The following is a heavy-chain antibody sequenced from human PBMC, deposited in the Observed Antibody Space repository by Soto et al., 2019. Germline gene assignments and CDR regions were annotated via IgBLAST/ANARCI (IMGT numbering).Heavy chain of an antibody. CDR1: GFTFSSYA. J-gene: IGHJ4*01. D-gene: IGHD3-10*01. CDR3: SPWELGV. Sequence: GSLRLSCAASGFTFSSYAMSWVRQAPGKGLEWVSYISGSSGRTYYADSVKGRFTISGDNAKNSLYLQMNSLRAEDTAVYYCSPWELGVWGHGSLVTVSS. V-gene: IGHV3-23*01. CDR2: ISGSSGRT.